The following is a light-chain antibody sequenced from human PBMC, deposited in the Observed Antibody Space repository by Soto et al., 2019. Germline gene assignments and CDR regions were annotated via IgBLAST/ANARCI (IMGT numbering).Light chain of an antibody. CDR1: QNIGKY. J-gene: IGKJ3*01. V-gene: IGKV1-39*01. CDR3: QQSYNTPLT. Sequence: DIQMTQSPSTLSGSVGDRVTITCRASQNIGKYLNWYQHRPGKAPKLLVYAASSLQSGVPSRFNGSESGTDFSLTITSLQPEDSATYYCQQSYNTPLTFGPGT. CDR2: AAS.